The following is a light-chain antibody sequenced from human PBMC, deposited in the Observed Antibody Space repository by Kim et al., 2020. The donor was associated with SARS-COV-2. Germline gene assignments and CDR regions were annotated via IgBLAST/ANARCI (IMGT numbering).Light chain of an antibody. CDR3: QQYGSSPWT. V-gene: IGKV3-20*01. J-gene: IGKJ1*01. CDR1: QSVTNNY. CDR2: GAS. Sequence: FPGEGATLSCRASQSVTNNYLAWYQQRPGQAPRALIYGASSRAPGIPGRFSGSGSGTDFTLTISRLEPEDFAVYHCQQYGSSPWTFGQGTKVDIK.